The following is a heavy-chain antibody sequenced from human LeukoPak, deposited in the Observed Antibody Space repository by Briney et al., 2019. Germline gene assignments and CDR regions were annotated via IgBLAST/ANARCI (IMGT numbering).Heavy chain of an antibody. V-gene: IGHV1-69*13. J-gene: IGHJ3*02. CDR2: IVPIFGTA. CDR1: GGTFSSYA. CDR3: ARENDYDILTGYSHDAFDI. Sequence: ASVKVSCKASGGTFSSYAISWVRQAPGQGLEWMGGIVPIFGTANYAQKFQGRVTITADESTSTAYMELSSLRSEDTAVYYCARENDYDILTGYSHDAFDIWGQGTMVTVFS. D-gene: IGHD3-9*01.